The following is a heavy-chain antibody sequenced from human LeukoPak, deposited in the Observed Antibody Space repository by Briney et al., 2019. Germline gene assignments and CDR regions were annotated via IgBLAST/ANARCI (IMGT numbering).Heavy chain of an antibody. CDR3: ARDRSVGAVDY. V-gene: IGHV3-74*01. CDR1: GFTFSSYW. Sequence: PGGSLRLSCAASGFTFSSYWTYWVRQAPGKGLVWVSHINGDGSSTSYADSVKGRFTISRDNAKNTLYLQMSSLRADDTAVYYCARDRSVGAVDYWGQGTLVTVSS. D-gene: IGHD1-26*01. CDR2: INGDGSST. J-gene: IGHJ4*02.